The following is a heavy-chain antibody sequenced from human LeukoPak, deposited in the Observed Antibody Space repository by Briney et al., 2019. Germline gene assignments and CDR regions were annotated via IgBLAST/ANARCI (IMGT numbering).Heavy chain of an antibody. CDR1: RFAYNKYG. Sequence: ASVKVSCQACRFAYNKYGLSWVRPAPGQRPEWLGWISAYDGRTNFAQNLQGRLTLPTDTSTTTAYMALRSLTSDDTAVYYCARDPSNTVGRYIYFDYWGQGALVTVSS. J-gene: IGHJ4*02. CDR3: ARDPSNTVGRYIYFDY. D-gene: IGHD6-19*01. CDR2: ISAYDGRT. V-gene: IGHV1-18*01.